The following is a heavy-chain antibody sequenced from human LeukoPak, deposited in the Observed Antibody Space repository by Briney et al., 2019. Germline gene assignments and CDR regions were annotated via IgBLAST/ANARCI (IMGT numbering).Heavy chain of an antibody. Sequence: PSETLSLTCTVSGGSISSSSYYWGWIRQPPGKGLEWIGSIYYSGSTYYDPSLKSRVTISVDTSKNQFSLKLSSVTAADTAVYYCARLQQWLVSGFDCWGQGTLVTVSS. D-gene: IGHD6-19*01. CDR3: ARLQQWLVSGFDC. CDR2: IYYSGST. CDR1: GGSISSSSYY. V-gene: IGHV4-39*01. J-gene: IGHJ4*02.